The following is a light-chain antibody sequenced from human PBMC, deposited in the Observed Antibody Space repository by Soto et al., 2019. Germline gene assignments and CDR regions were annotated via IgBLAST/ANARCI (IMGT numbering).Light chain of an antibody. CDR2: RAS. J-gene: IGKJ3*01. V-gene: IGKV1-5*03. Sequence: DIQMTQSPSTLSASVGDRVTITCRASQSINTWLAWYQQKPGKAPKLLIYRASSLESGVPSRFSGSGSGTEFTLTISSLQHDDFSTYYCQQYDTYSGTFGPGTKVDIK. CDR1: QSINTW. CDR3: QQYDTYSGT.